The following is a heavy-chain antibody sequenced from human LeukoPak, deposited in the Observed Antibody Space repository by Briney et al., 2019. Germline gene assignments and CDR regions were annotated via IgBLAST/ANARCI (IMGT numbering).Heavy chain of an antibody. D-gene: IGHD3-22*01. CDR1: GFTLSNAW. CDR3: AGLVGRYSSGLYYYYFDY. V-gene: IGHV4-4*02. CDR2: MYLSGTT. J-gene: IGHJ4*02. Sequence: PGGSLRLSCAASGFTLSNAWMNWVRQPPGKGLEWIGEMYLSGTTHSNPSVKSRVTISIDKSKNQFFLNLSSVTAADTAVYYCAGLVGRYSSGLYYYYFDYWGQGTLVTVSS.